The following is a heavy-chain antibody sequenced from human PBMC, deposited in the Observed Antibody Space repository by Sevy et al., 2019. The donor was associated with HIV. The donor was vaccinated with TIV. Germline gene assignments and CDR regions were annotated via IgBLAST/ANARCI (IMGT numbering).Heavy chain of an antibody. Sequence: ASVKVSCKVSGYTLTKLSIHWVRQAPGKGLEWMGDFDSQDGETIYSQRFQGRVTMTVDTPTDTAYMELSSRTSEETAVYYCATVGLRYYSGSSSYQGDWFDPWGQGTLVTVSS. V-gene: IGHV1-24*01. CDR3: ATVGLRYYSGSSSYQGDWFDP. J-gene: IGHJ5*02. D-gene: IGHD2-15*01. CDR1: GYTLTKLS. CDR2: FDSQDGET.